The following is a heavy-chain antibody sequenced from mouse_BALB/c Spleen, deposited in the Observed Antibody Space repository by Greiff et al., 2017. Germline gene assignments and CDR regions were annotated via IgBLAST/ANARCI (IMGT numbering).Heavy chain of an antibody. J-gene: IGHJ2*01. V-gene: IGHV14-1*02. CDR3: ARLGLPSFDY. D-gene: IGHD4-1*01. CDR1: GFNIKHYY. Sequence: EVQLQQSGAELVRPGALVKLSCKASGFNIKHYYMHWVKQRPEQGLEWIGWIDPENGNTIYDPKFQGKASITADTSSNTAYLQLSSLTSEDTAVYYCARLGLPSFDYWGQGTTLTVSS. CDR2: IDPENGNT.